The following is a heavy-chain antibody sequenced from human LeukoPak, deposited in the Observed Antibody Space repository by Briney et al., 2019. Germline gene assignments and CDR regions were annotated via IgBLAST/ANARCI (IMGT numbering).Heavy chain of an antibody. V-gene: IGHV5-51*01. D-gene: IGHD6-6*01. CDR2: VYPADSDV. CDR3: ARHGSLEYSSSSSYYYYCMDV. Sequence: PGESLKISCKASGYSFSSYWIAWVRQMPGQGLEWMGIVYPADSDVRYNPSFQGQVSISVDKSIKTSFLLLNSLKASDSAMYYCARHGSLEYSSSSSYYYYCMDVWGKGTTVTVSS. CDR1: GYSFSSYW. J-gene: IGHJ6*03.